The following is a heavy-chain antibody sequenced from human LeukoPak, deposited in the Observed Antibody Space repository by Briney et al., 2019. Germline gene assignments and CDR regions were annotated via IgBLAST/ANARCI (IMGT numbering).Heavy chain of an antibody. Sequence: PGGSLRLSCAASGFTFSNAWMSWVGQAPGKGLEGVCRIKSKTDGGTTDYAAPVKGRFTISRDDSKNTLYLQMNSLKTEDTAVYYCTTGAVRYYDFWSGYLGEDLYYYYMDVWGKGTTVTVSS. D-gene: IGHD3-3*01. CDR3: TTGAVRYYDFWSGYLGEDLYYYYMDV. CDR1: GFTFSNAW. J-gene: IGHJ6*03. CDR2: IKSKTDGGTT. V-gene: IGHV3-15*01.